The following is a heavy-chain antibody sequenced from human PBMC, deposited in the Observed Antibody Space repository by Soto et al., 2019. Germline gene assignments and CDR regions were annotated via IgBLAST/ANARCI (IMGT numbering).Heavy chain of an antibody. CDR1: GGYVSSGSYY. D-gene: IGHD2-21*02. V-gene: IGHV4-61*01. CDR3: ARLNWNCGRYCYIDS. CDR2: IYYSGST. Sequence: PSETLSLTCTVSGGYVSSGSYYWSWIRQPPGKGLEWIGYIYYSGSTNYNPSLKSRITITVYSSKNQFSLKMISVTAADTAVYYCARLNWNCGRYCYIDSWGPGILVTVSS. J-gene: IGHJ4*02.